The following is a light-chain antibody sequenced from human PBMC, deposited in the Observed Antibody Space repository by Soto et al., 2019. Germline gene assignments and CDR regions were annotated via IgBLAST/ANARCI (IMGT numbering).Light chain of an antibody. CDR1: GSDVRTYNL. J-gene: IGLJ1*01. V-gene: IGLV2-23*01. CDR3: CSYAGDKTYV. Sequence: QSVLTQPASVSGSPGQSITISCTVTGSDVRTYNLVSWYQQHPGKVPKLIIYEASKRPSGVSNRFSGSQPGNTASLTVSGLRAEDEADYYCCSYAGDKTYVFGSGTKVTVL. CDR2: EAS.